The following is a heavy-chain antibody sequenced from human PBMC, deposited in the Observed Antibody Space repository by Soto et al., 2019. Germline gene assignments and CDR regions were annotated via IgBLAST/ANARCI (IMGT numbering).Heavy chain of an antibody. V-gene: IGHV1-69*01. CDR2: IIPVFGLV. Sequence: QVHLLLQSGAEVKKPGSSVKVSCKASGGTPSNSAISWVRQAPGQGLEWMGGIIPVFGLVKYVQNFQGRVTITADESTNTAYMELSSLRPEDTAVYYCAGGRIVVVGSRAYYGMDVWGQGTTVTVSS. J-gene: IGHJ6*02. CDR1: GGTPSNSA. CDR3: AGGRIVVVGSRAYYGMDV. D-gene: IGHD3-22*01.